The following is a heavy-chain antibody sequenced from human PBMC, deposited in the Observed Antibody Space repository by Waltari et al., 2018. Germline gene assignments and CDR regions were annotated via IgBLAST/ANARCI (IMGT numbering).Heavy chain of an antibody. CDR2: INPGNGNT. CDR1: GYPFTSLT. Sequence: QVHLVQSGAEVQKPGASVNISCKASGYPFTSLTSPWLGQAAGQRLEWMGWINPGNGNTRYSQKFQGRVTFSRDTSASTAYLVLSGLTAEDTAVYYCAKDKNWFGELLGYFHPWGRGTLVTVS. J-gene: IGHJ5*02. V-gene: IGHV1-3*01. D-gene: IGHD3-10*01. CDR3: AKDKNWFGELLGYFHP.